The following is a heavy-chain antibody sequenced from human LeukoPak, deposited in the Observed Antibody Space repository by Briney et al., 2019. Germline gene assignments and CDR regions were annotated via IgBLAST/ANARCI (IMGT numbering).Heavy chain of an antibody. CDR2: IIPIFGTA. J-gene: IGHJ4*02. CDR1: GGTFSSYA. D-gene: IGHD2-2*01. Sequence: GASVKVSCKASGGTFSSYAVSWVRQAPGQGLEWMGGIIPIFGTANYAQKFQGRVAITADESTSTAYMELSSLRSEDTAVYYCARNLGYCSSTSCIRPDYWGQGTLVTVSS. V-gene: IGHV1-69*13. CDR3: ARNLGYCSSTSCIRPDY.